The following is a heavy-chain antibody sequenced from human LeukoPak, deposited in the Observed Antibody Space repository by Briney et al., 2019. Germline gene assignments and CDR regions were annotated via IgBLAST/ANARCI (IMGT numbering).Heavy chain of an antibody. V-gene: IGHV4-39*07. Sequence: SETLSLTCTVSGGSISSSSYYWGWVRQPPGKGLEWIGSIYYSGSTYYNPSLKSRVTISLDTSKSQFSLKLNSVTAADTAVYYCARRDDYNTFDIWGQGTMVTVSS. D-gene: IGHD5-24*01. CDR3: ARRDDYNTFDI. CDR2: IYYSGST. J-gene: IGHJ3*02. CDR1: GGSISSSSYY.